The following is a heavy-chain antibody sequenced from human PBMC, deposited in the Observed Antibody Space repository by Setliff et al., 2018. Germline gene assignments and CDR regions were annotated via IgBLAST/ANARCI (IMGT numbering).Heavy chain of an antibody. D-gene: IGHD3-16*01. CDR3: ARLRGAFDY. Sequence: SETLSLTCTVSGGSISSYYWSWIRQPPGKRLEWIGYIYYSGSTNYNPSLESRGTISVDTSKNQFSLRLNSATAADTAVYYCARLRGAFDYWGQGTLVTVSS. CDR2: IYYSGST. J-gene: IGHJ4*02. CDR1: GGSISSYY. V-gene: IGHV4-59*01.